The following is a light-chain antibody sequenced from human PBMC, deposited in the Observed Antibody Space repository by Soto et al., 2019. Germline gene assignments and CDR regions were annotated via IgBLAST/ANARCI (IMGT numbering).Light chain of an antibody. CDR3: QQYGGSPPFT. V-gene: IGKV3-20*01. Sequence: EIVLTQSPGTLSLSPGERATLSCRASQTLSSAYLAWYQQKPGQAPRLLIYGASRRATGISDRFSGSGSGTDFSLTISRLEPEDFAVYYCQQYGGSPPFTFGPGTKVDIK. CDR2: GAS. CDR1: QTLSSAY. J-gene: IGKJ3*01.